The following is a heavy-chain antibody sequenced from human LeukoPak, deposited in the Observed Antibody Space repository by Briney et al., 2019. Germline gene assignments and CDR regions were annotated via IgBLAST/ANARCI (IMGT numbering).Heavy chain of an antibody. Sequence: SVKVSCKASGGTFSSYAISWVRQAPGQGLEWMGGIIPIFGTANYAQKFQGRVTITTDESTSTAYMELRSLRSDDTAVYYCARDYCGGDCYGYGGAFDIWGQGTMVTVSS. V-gene: IGHV1-69*05. CDR2: IIPIFGTA. J-gene: IGHJ3*02. CDR3: ARDYCGGDCYGYGGAFDI. D-gene: IGHD2-21*01. CDR1: GGTFSSYA.